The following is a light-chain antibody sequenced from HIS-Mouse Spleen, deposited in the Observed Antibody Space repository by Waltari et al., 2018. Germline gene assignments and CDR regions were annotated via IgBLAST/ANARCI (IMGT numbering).Light chain of an antibody. CDR3: SSYTSSSTLVV. V-gene: IGLV2-14*03. J-gene: IGLJ2*01. CDR1: SCDAGVENN. Sequence: QSALTPPASVFGSPGQSLTIPCTGPSCDAGVENNFSCYQHHPGKAPKLMIYDVSNRPSGVSNRFSGSKSGNTASLTISGLQAEDEADYYCSSYTSSSTLVVFGGGTKLTVL. CDR2: DVS.